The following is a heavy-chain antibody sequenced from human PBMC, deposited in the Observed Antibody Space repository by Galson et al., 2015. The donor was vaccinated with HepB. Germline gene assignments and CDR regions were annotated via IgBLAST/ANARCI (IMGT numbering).Heavy chain of an antibody. D-gene: IGHD2-15*01. Sequence: ASVKVSCKASGYTFTDFYLHWVRQAPGQGFEWMGWISPHSGNTEYSQEFQGRVIMTRDTSINTVFMELSSLRYDDTAVYSGARDIVLSNISSPPHNWHFDLWGRGTQVTVSS. CDR1: GYTFTDFY. CDR2: ISPHSGNT. V-gene: IGHV1-2*02. J-gene: IGHJ2*01. CDR3: ARDIVLSNISSPPHNWHFDL.